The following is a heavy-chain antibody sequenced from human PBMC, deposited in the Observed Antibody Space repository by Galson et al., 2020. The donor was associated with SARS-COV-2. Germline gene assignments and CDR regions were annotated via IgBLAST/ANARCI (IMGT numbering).Heavy chain of an antibody. J-gene: IGHJ4*02. Sequence: GGSLSLSCEVSGLTFSSYAMHWVRQAPGKGLEWVEVITYDGSNKYYADSVKGRFTISRDNSKNTLYLQMNSLRAEDTAVYYCARDHKLYGDSTFDYWGQGTLVTVSS. CDR3: ARDHKLYGDSTFDY. CDR1: GLTFSSYA. V-gene: IGHV3-30-3*01. D-gene: IGHD4-17*01. CDR2: ITYDGSNK.